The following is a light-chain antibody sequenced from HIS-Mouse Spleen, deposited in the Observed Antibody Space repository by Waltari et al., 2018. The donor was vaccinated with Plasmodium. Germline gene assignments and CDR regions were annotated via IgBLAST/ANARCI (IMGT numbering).Light chain of an antibody. V-gene: IGKV3-20*01. CDR2: GAS. CDR1: QSVSSSY. CDR3: QQYGSSPYT. J-gene: IGKJ2*01. Sequence: EIVLTQSPGTLSLSPGERATLSCRASQSVSSSYLDWYQQKPGQAPRLLIHGASSRATGIPDRFSGSGSGTDFTLTISRLEPEDFAVYYCQQYGSSPYTFGQGTKLEIK.